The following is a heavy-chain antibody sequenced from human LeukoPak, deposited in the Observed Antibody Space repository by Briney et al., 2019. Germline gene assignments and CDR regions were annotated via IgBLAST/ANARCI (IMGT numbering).Heavy chain of an antibody. J-gene: IGHJ4*02. V-gene: IGHV3-21*01. CDR2: ISSSSSYI. D-gene: IGHD3-10*01. CDR3: AREVMVRGEYGFDY. CDR1: GFTFSTYS. Sequence: GASLRLSCAASGFTFSTYSMNWARQAPGKGLEWVSSISSSSSYIYYADSVKGRFTISRDNAKNSLYLQMNSLRAEDTAVYYCAREVMVRGEYGFDYWGQGTLVTVSS.